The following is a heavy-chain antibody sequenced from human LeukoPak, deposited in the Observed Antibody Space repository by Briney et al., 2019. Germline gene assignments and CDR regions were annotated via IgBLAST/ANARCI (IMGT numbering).Heavy chain of an antibody. Sequence: GRSLRLSCTTSGFTFGDYAMTWVRQAPGKGLEWVGRIKSKTDGGTTDYAAPVKGRFTISRDDSKNTLYLQMNSLRAEDTAVYYCARDNISNGFPFYYYMDVWGKGTTVTVSS. CDR2: IKSKTDGGTT. CDR1: GFTFGDYA. J-gene: IGHJ6*03. CDR3: ARDNISNGFPFYYYMDV. D-gene: IGHD3-22*01. V-gene: IGHV3-15*05.